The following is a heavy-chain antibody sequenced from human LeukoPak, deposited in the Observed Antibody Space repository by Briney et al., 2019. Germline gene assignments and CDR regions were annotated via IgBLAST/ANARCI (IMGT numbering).Heavy chain of an antibody. CDR2: INWNAGST. D-gene: IGHD6-19*01. J-gene: IGHJ5*02. CDR1: GFAFDDYG. CDR3: ARDVAVAGANNWFDP. Sequence: GGYLRLSCAPFGFAFDDYGMSWGRQAPGKGLEWVSGINWNAGSTGYADCVKGRFTISRDNAKNSLYLQMNSLRAEDTALYYCARDVAVAGANNWFDPWGQGTLVTVSS. V-gene: IGHV3-20*04.